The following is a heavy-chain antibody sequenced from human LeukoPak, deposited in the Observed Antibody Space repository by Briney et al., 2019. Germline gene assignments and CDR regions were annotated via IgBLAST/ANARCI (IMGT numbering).Heavy chain of an antibody. CDR2: IYSSGSA. CDR3: ARHRDYYDS. CDR1: GASINNNC. J-gene: IGHJ4*01. D-gene: IGHD3-22*01. Sequence: PSETLSLTCTVSGASINNNCWTWIRQPPGKGLEWIGYIYSSGSANYNPSLKSRVIISGDTSKNQNSLNLTAVTAADTAVYFCARHRDYYDSWGHGTLVTVSS. V-gene: IGHV4-59*08.